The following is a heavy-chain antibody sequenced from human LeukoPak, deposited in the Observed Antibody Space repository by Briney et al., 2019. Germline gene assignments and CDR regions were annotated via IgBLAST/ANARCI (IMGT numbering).Heavy chain of an antibody. CDR2: INPNSGGT. CDR1: GYTFTGYY. Sequence: ASVKVSCKASGYTFTGYYMHWVRQAPGQGLEWMGWINPNSGGTNYAQKFQGRVTMTRDTSISTAYMELSRLRSDDTAVYYCARAEDSSGYAPYWGQGTLVTVSS. CDR3: ARAEDSSGYAPY. V-gene: IGHV1-2*02. D-gene: IGHD3-22*01. J-gene: IGHJ4*02.